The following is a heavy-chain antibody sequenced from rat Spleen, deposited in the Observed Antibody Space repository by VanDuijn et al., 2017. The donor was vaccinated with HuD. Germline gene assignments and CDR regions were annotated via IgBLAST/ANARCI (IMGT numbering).Heavy chain of an antibody. CDR2: INSAGTT. Sequence: EVQLQESGPGLVKPSQSLSLTCSVTGYSITSNYWAWIRRFPGNKLEWMGYINSAGTTTYNPSLKSRISLTRDTSKNQFFLQVNSVTTEDTATYYCARSEGVQYYLPFADWGQGTLVTVSS. J-gene: IGHJ3*01. CDR3: ARSEGVQYYLPFAD. V-gene: IGHV3-3*01. D-gene: IGHD1-11*01. CDR1: GYSITSNY.